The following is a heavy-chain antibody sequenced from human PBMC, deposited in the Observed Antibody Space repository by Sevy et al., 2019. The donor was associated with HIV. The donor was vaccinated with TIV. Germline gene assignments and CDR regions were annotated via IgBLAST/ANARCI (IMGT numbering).Heavy chain of an antibody. V-gene: IGHV3-30*02. J-gene: IGHJ4*02. CDR1: GFSFSSYG. CDR3: VKEGGGEGGDH. D-gene: IGHD2-21*01. Sequence: GGSLRLSCAASGFSFSSYGMHWVRQAPGKGLEWMSYIQYDGSNKDYADSVKGRFTISRENSKNTLYLQMNSLRVEDTGVFYCVKEGGGEGGDHWGQGTLVTVSS. CDR2: IQYDGSNK.